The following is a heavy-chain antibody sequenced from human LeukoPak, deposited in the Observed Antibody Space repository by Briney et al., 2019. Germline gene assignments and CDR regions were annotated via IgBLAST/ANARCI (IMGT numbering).Heavy chain of an antibody. CDR2: IYTSGST. CDR1: GGSISSGSYY. V-gene: IGHV4-61*02. D-gene: IGHD2-21*02. J-gene: IGHJ4*02. CDR3: ATSLAYCGGDCQDY. Sequence: SQTLSLTCTVSGGSISSGSYYWSWIRQPAGKGLEWIGRIYTSGSTNYNPSLKSRVTISVDTSKNQFSLKLSSVTAADTAVYYCATSLAYCGGDCQDYWGQGTLVTVSS.